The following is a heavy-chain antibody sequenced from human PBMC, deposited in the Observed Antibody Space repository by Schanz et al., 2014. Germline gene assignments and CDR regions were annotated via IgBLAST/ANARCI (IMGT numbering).Heavy chain of an antibody. CDR2: FIPILGIP. CDR3: ARDRLECGAECYSVEVFEI. D-gene: IGHD2-21*01. CDR1: RSTFSSYT. Sequence: QVQLVQSGAEVKKPGSSVKVSCKASRSTFSSYTISWVRQARGQGLEWVGRFIPILGIPNYAQKFQGRVTITADKSTFTAYMDVSSLRSEDTAVYYCARDRLECGAECYSVEVFEIWGQGTLVIVSS. J-gene: IGHJ4*02. V-gene: IGHV1-69*08.